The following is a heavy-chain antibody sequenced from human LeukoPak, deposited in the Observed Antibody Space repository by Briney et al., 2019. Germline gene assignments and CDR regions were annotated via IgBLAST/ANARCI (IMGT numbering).Heavy chain of an antibody. J-gene: IGHJ4*02. CDR2: ISGSGGTT. D-gene: IGHD6-6*01. V-gene: IGHV3-23*01. CDR1: GFTFSSYA. CDR3: AISGGIAARVPY. Sequence: GGSLRLSCAASGFTFSSYAMSWVRQAPGKGLEWVSVISGSGGTTSYADSVKGRLTISRDNSKNTLYLQMNSLRDEDTAVYYCAISGGIAARVPYWGQGTLVTVSS.